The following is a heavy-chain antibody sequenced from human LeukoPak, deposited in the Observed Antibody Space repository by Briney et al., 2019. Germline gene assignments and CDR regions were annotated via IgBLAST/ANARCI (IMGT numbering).Heavy chain of an antibody. Sequence: SETLSLPCAVYGGSFIGYYWSWIRQPPGKGLEWIGEINHSGSTNYNPSLKSRVTISVDTSKNQFSLKLSSVTAADTAVYYCARDRAQYCSGGSCYRADAFDIWGQGTMVTVSS. CDR3: ARDRAQYCSGGSCYRADAFDI. CDR2: INHSGST. D-gene: IGHD2-15*01. J-gene: IGHJ3*02. CDR1: GGSFIGYY. V-gene: IGHV4-34*01.